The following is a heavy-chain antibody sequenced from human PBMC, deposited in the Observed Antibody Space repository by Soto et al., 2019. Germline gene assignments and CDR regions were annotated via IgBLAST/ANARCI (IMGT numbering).Heavy chain of an antibody. J-gene: IGHJ4*02. CDR2: ISGSGGST. Sequence: EVQLLESGGGLVQPGGSLRLSYAASGFTFSSYAMSWVRQAPGKGLEWVSAISGSGGSTYYTDSVKGRFTISRDNSKNTLYLQMNSLRAEDTAVYYCAKEGLGYCSGGSCYRGFDYWGQGTLVTVSS. CDR3: AKEGLGYCSGGSCYRGFDY. V-gene: IGHV3-23*01. CDR1: GFTFSSYA. D-gene: IGHD2-15*01.